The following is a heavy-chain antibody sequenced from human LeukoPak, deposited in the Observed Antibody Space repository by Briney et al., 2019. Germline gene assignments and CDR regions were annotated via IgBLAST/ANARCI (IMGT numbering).Heavy chain of an antibody. D-gene: IGHD4-17*01. J-gene: IGHJ4*02. V-gene: IGHV3-23*01. CDR2: ISASGAST. CDR1: GFTFSSYA. CDR3: AKDPSAVTTRLFGY. Sequence: GGSLRLSCAASGFTFSSYAMSWVRQTSGKGLEWVSAISASGASTYYADSVRGRFTVSRGNSNSTLYLQMNSLRAEDTAVYYCAKDPSAVTTRLFGYWGQGTLVTVSS.